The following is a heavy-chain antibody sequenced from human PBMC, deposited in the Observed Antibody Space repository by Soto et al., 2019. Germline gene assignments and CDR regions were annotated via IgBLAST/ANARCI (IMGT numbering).Heavy chain of an antibody. CDR3: ARDSQGYSRYYFDY. J-gene: IGHJ4*02. D-gene: IGHD5-12*01. CDR1: GGTFRSYA. V-gene: IGHV1-69*06. Sequence: GASVPLSCTSSGGTFRSYAISWLRQDPGQGLEWMGGIIPIFGTANYAQKFQGRVTITADKSTSTAYMELSSLRSEDTAGYYCARDSQGYSRYYFDYWGQGTLVTV. CDR2: IIPIFGTA.